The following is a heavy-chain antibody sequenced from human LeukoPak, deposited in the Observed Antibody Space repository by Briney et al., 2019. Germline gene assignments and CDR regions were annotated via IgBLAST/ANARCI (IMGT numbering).Heavy chain of an antibody. CDR2: IYYSGST. D-gene: IGHD3-3*01. CDR1: GGSISSSSYY. J-gene: IGHJ4*02. V-gene: IGHV4-39*07. Sequence: SETLSLTCTVSGGSISSSSYYWGWIRQPPGTGLEWIGSIYYSGSTYYNPSLKSRVTISVDTSKNEFSLNLTSVTAADTAIYYCARGLASGYPPIPFDYWGQGTLVTVSS. CDR3: ARGLASGYPPIPFDY.